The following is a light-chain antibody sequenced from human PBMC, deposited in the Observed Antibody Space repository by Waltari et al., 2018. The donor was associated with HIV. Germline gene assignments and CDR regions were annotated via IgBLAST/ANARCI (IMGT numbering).Light chain of an antibody. CDR3: QSYDNTVNGWV. V-gene: IGLV1-40*01. CDR1: SSNIGPTYD. J-gene: IGLJ3*02. CDR2: GNT. Sequence: QSVLTQPPSVSGAPGQNVTVSCTGSSSNIGPTYDVPWYQFLPGEVPKLLIYGNTIRPAGVPGRFSGSSSGTSASLAITGLQPADEAVYYCQSYDNTVNGWVFGGGTRVTV.